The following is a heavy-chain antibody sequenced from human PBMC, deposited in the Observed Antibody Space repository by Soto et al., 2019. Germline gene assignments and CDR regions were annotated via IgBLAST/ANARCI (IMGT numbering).Heavy chain of an antibody. D-gene: IGHD3-16*01. J-gene: IGHJ6*02. CDR3: ARDRGGLGALYYYAMDV. V-gene: IGHV4-59*01. Sequence: SETLSLTCTFSGGSIRGYYWTWIRQPPGKGLEWIGNIYDSGNTNYNPSFRSRIIMSIDVSKAQFSLTLSPVTAADTAVYFCARDRGGLGALYYYAMDVRGQGTSVTVSS. CDR2: IYDSGNT. CDR1: GGSIRGYY.